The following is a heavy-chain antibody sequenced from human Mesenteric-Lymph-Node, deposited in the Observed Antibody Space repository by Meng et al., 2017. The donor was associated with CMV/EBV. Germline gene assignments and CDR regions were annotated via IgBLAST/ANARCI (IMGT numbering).Heavy chain of an antibody. D-gene: IGHD6-19*01. CDR3: ARDRVAGTWGYYYYGMDV. Sequence: LSLTCAASEFAFSNYGMNWVRQAPGKGLEWVAVIWHDGSNEYYADSVKGRFTISRDNSKNTLYLQMNSLRVEDTAVYYCARDRVAGTWGYYYYGMDVWGQGTTVTVSS. V-gene: IGHV3-33*01. CDR2: IWHDGSNE. CDR1: EFAFSNYG. J-gene: IGHJ6*02.